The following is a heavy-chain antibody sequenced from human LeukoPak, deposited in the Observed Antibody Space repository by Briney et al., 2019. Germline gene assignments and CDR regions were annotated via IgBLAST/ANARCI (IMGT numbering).Heavy chain of an antibody. V-gene: IGHV3-9*01. Sequence: PGKSLRLSCAASGFTFKDYAMHWVRQFPGKGLEWVSGLNWKSGSIGYADSVKSRFTISRDNSKNSLYLQMNSLRVEDTAFYYCAKDIRHYTSGCPDSWGQGTLVTVSS. D-gene: IGHD6-19*01. J-gene: IGHJ4*02. CDR3: AKDIRHYTSGCPDS. CDR2: LNWKSGSI. CDR1: GFTFKDYA.